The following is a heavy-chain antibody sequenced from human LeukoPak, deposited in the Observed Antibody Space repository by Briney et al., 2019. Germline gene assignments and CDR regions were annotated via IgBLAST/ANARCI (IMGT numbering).Heavy chain of an antibody. Sequence: PSEPLSLTCAVSGYSISSGYYWGWLRPPPGKGLERIGSIYHRGSTYYNPSLKSRVTISVDTSKNQFSLKLSSVTAADTAVYYCARLAADYYYYMDVWGKGTTVTVSS. V-gene: IGHV4-38-2*01. CDR3: ARLAADYYYYMDV. J-gene: IGHJ6*03. CDR2: IYHRGST. CDR1: GYSISSGYY.